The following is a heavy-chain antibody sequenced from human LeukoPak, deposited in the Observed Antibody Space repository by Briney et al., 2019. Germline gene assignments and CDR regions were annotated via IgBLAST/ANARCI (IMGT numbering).Heavy chain of an antibody. CDR1: GFTFSGNH. Sequence: PGGSLRPSCVVSGFTFSGNHMNWVRQAPGKGLEWVSVIYSDGDTYYADSVKGRFTISRDNSKNTLYLQMNSLKPEDTAVYYCVRDPRDGYGHFDYWGQGTLVTVSS. D-gene: IGHD5-24*01. CDR2: IYSDGDT. V-gene: IGHV3-66*02. CDR3: VRDPRDGYGHFDY. J-gene: IGHJ4*02.